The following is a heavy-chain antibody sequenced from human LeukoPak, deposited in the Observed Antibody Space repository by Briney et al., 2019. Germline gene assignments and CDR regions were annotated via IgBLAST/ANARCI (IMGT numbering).Heavy chain of an antibody. J-gene: IGHJ4*02. Sequence: GESLKISCKTSGYNFTTFWIGWVRQMPGKGLEWMGIIYPGDSDTRYSPPFQGQVTISADKSINTAYLHWNSLKASDTAMYYCASFHISGKSYNGLHYWGQGTLVTVSS. D-gene: IGHD3-10*01. CDR3: ASFHISGKSYNGLHY. V-gene: IGHV5-51*01. CDR1: GYNFTTFW. CDR2: IYPGDSDT.